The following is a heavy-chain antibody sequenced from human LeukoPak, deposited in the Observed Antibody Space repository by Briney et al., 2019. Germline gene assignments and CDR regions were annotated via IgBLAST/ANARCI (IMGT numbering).Heavy chain of an antibody. V-gene: IGHV4-61*05. Sequence: PSETLSLTCTVSGGSISSSSYYWGWIRQPPGKGLEWIGYIYYSGSTNYNPSLKSRVTISVDTSKNQFSLKLSSVTAADTAVYYCARVRQYYYGSGSYYDAFDIWGQGTMVTVSS. J-gene: IGHJ3*02. CDR1: GGSISSSSYY. CDR3: ARVRQYYYGSGSYYDAFDI. CDR2: IYYSGST. D-gene: IGHD3-10*01.